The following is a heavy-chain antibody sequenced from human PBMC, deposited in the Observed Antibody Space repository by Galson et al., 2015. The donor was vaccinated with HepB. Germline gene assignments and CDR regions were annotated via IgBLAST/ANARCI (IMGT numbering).Heavy chain of an antibody. Sequence: SLRLSCATSGFTFSSYGMSWVRQAPGKGLEWVSAVSGGGSNTYYADSVKGRFTISRDKSKNTLYLQMNSLRAEDTAVYYCAKGYGQKPRYYFDYWGQGTLVTVSS. CDR3: AKGYGQKPRYYFDY. J-gene: IGHJ4*02. D-gene: IGHD1-14*01. V-gene: IGHV3-23*01. CDR1: GFTFSSYG. CDR2: VSGGGSNT.